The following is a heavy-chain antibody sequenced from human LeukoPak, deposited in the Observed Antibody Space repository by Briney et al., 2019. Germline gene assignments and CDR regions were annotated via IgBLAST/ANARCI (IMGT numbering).Heavy chain of an antibody. CDR3: ARQSVVVPAAISYYYGMDV. D-gene: IGHD2-2*01. CDR2: ISAYNGNT. J-gene: IGHJ6*02. CDR1: GYTFTSYG. V-gene: IGHV1-18*01. Sequence: ASVKVSCTASGYTFTSYGISRVRQATGQGLEWMGCISAYNGNTNYAQKLQGRVTMTTDTSTSTAYMELRSLRSDDTAVYYCARQSVVVPAAISYYYGMDVWGQGTTVTVSS.